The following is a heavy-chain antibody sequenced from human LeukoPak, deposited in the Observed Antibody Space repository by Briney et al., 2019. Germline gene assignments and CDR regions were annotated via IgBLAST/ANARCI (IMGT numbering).Heavy chain of an antibody. CDR3: ARGGGVLGMDV. J-gene: IGHJ6*03. V-gene: IGHV3-21*01. Sequence: GGSLRHSCAASGFTFSSYSMNWVCQAPGKGLEWVSSISSSSSYIYYADSVKGRFTISRDNAKNSLYLQMNSLRAEDTAVYYCARGGGVLGMDVWGKGTTVSVSS. CDR2: ISSSSSYI. D-gene: IGHD2-8*01. CDR1: GFTFSSYS.